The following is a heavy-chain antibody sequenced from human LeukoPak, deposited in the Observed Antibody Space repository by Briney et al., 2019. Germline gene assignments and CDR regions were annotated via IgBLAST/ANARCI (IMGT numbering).Heavy chain of an antibody. Sequence: SETLSLTCTVSGGSISSSSYYWGWIRQPPGKGLEWIGSIYHSGSTYYNPSLKSRVTISVDTSKNQFSLKLSSVTAADTAVYYCARTRFYGNWFDPWGQGTLVTVSS. CDR3: ARTRFYGNWFDP. V-gene: IGHV4-39*07. D-gene: IGHD3-3*01. CDR2: IYHSGST. J-gene: IGHJ5*02. CDR1: GGSISSSSYY.